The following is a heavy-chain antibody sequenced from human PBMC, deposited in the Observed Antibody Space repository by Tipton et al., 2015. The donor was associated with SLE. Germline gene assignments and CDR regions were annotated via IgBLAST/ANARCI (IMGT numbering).Heavy chain of an antibody. CDR3: AREGVGARRAFDI. Sequence: GSLRLSCAASGFTFSSYEMNWVRQAPGKGLEWVSYISSSGSTIYYADSVKGRFTISRDNAKNSLYLQMNSLRAEDTAVYYCAREGVGARRAFDIWGQGTMVTVSS. V-gene: IGHV3-48*03. D-gene: IGHD1-26*01. CDR2: ISSSGSTI. CDR1: GFTFSSYE. J-gene: IGHJ3*02.